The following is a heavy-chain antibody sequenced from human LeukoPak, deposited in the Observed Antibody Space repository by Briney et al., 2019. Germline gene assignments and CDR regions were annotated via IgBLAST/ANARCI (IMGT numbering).Heavy chain of an antibody. Sequence: ASVKVSCNTSGYTFSIYGITWLRQAPGQGLEWMGWISGYNGNTNYAQKFQGRVTMTTDTSTKTAYMELRSLRSDDTAVYYCARRLITADGYDYWGRGTLVTVSS. CDR2: ISGYNGNT. J-gene: IGHJ4*02. V-gene: IGHV1-18*01. CDR1: GYTFSIYG. CDR3: ARRLITADGYDY. D-gene: IGHD6-13*01.